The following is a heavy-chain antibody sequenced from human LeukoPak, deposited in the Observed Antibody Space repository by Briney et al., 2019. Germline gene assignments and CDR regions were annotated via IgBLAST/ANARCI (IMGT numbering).Heavy chain of an antibody. CDR2: IYTSGST. V-gene: IGHV4-61*02. D-gene: IGHD3-9*01. CDR1: GGSISSGSYY. Sequence: SETLSLTCTVSGGSISSGSYYWSWIRQPAGKGLEWIGRIYTSGSTNYNPSLKSRVTISVDTSKNQFSLKLSSVTAADTAVYYCARDRLRYFDWLHGGGWWFDPWGQGTLVTVS. CDR3: ARDRLRYFDWLHGGGWWFDP. J-gene: IGHJ5*02.